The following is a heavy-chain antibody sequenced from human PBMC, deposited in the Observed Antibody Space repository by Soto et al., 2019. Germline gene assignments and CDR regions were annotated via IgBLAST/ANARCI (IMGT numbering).Heavy chain of an antibody. Sequence: GGSLRLSCAASGFTFSSYSMNWVRQAPGKGLEWVSYISSSSSTIYYADSVKGRFTISRDNAKNSLYLQMNSLRAEDTAVYYCARDDTQYGDYVNVDYWGQGTLVTVSS. CDR2: ISSSSSTI. CDR1: GFTFSSYS. CDR3: ARDDTQYGDYVNVDY. D-gene: IGHD4-17*01. V-gene: IGHV3-48*01. J-gene: IGHJ4*02.